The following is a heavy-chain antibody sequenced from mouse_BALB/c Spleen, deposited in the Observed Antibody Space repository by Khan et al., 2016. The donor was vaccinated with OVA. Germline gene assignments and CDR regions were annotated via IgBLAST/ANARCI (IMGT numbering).Heavy chain of an antibody. J-gene: IGHJ4*01. D-gene: IGHD2-14*01. CDR2: INTHSGVP. Sequence: QIQLVQSGPELKKPGETVRISCKASGYTFTTAGIQWVQKMPGKGLKWIGWINTHSGVPKYAEDFKGRFAFSLEFSVNTAYLQITTLKNEDTATYFCAEGGASYYRNDGGAMEYWGQGTSVTVSS. V-gene: IGHV9-4*02. CDR3: AEGGASYYRNDGGAMEY. CDR1: GYTFTTAG.